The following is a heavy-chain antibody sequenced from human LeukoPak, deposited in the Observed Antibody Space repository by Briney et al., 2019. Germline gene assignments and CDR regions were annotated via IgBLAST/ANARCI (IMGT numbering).Heavy chain of an antibody. CDR2: ISGSGGST. D-gene: IGHD3-3*01. CDR3: AKDINDFYDRSTSPFDY. J-gene: IGHJ4*02. V-gene: IGHV3-23*01. Sequence: PGGSLRLSCAASGFTFSSYGMHWVRQAPGKGLEWVSAISGSGGSTYYADSVKGRFTISRDNSKNTLYLQMNSLRAEDTAVYYCAKDINDFYDRSTSPFDYWGQGTLVTVSS. CDR1: GFTFSSYG.